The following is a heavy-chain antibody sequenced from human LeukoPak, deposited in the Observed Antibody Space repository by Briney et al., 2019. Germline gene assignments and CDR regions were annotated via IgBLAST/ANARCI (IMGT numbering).Heavy chain of an antibody. J-gene: IGHJ4*02. CDR3: ARDEMKLGAFDY. Sequence: ASVKVSCKXSGYTFTSYGISWVRQAPGQGLEWMGWISAYNGNTNYAQKLQGRVTMTTDTSTSTAYMELRSLRSDDTAVYYCARDEMKLGAFDYWGQGTLVTVSS. V-gene: IGHV1-18*01. CDR1: GYTFTSYG. CDR2: ISAYNGNT. D-gene: IGHD7-27*01.